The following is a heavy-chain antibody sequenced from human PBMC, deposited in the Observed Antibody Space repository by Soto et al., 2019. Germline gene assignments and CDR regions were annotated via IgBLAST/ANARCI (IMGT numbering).Heavy chain of an antibody. CDR1: GYSFSNFW. J-gene: IGHJ4*02. V-gene: IGHV5-51*01. CDR3: ASSVLVTSTMNYFDL. Sequence: PGESLKISWQASGYSFSNFWIAWVRPMPGEGLEWLGIIYHDDSDTRYSPSFLGQVTISADKSIKTTYLQWSSLKAPDTAIYFCASSVLVTSTMNYFDLWGQGTLVTVSS. D-gene: IGHD2-8*02. CDR2: IYHDDSDT.